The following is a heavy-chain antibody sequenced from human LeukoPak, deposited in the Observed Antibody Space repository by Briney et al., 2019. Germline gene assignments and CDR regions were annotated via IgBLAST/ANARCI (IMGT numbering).Heavy chain of an antibody. CDR2: ISSSSGYM. CDR1: GFTFSTYR. J-gene: IGHJ4*02. V-gene: IGHV3-21*03. CDR3: AKSRSGSANWALQIFDN. D-gene: IGHD1-1*01. Sequence: GGSLRLSCAASGFTFSTYRMNWVRQAPGKGLEWVSSISSSSGYMYYADSLKGRFTISRDNTENSLYLQMDSLRAEDTAVYFCAKSRSGSANWALQIFDNWGQGTLVTVSS.